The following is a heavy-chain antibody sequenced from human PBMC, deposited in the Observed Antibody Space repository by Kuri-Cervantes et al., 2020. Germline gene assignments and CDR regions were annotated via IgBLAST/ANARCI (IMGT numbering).Heavy chain of an antibody. J-gene: IGHJ4*02. CDR2: IWYDGSNK. V-gene: IGHV3-33*03. Sequence: LSLTCAASGFTFSSYGMHWVRQAPGKGLEWVAVIWYDGSNKYYADSVKGRFTISRDNAKNSLYLQMNSLTTEDTAFYYCAKGIGQYSSSFPDYWGQGTLVTVSS. CDR1: GFTFSSYG. CDR3: AKGIGQYSSSFPDY. D-gene: IGHD6-6*01.